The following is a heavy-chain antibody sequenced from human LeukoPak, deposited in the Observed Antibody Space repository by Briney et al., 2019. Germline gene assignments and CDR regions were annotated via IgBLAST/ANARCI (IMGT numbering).Heavy chain of an antibody. D-gene: IGHD3-16*02. CDR3: ARYDVWGSYRAFDY. Sequence: PSETLSLTCSVSNYSISTDYYWGWIRPPPGKGLEWIGTMYHSGSTYYNPSLKSRVTISVDTSKNQFSLRLSSVTAADTAVYYCARYDVWGSYRAFDYWGQGTLVTVSS. CDR2: MYHSGST. CDR1: NYSISTDYY. V-gene: IGHV4-38-2*02. J-gene: IGHJ4*02.